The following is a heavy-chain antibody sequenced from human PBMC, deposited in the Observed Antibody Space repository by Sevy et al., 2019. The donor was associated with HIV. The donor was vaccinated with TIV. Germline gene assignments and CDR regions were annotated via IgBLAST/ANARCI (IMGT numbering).Heavy chain of an antibody. Sequence: SETLSLTCAVYGGSFSGYYWSWIRQPPGKGLEWIGEINHRGSTNYNPSLKSRVTISVDTSKNQFSLKLSSVTAADTAVYYCARGVTANFDYWGQGTLVTVSS. J-gene: IGHJ4*02. V-gene: IGHV4-34*01. CDR1: GGSFSGYY. D-gene: IGHD4-4*01. CDR3: ARGVTANFDY. CDR2: INHRGST.